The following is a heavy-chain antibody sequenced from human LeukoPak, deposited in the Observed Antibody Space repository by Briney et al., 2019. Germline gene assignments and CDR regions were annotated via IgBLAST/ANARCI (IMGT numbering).Heavy chain of an antibody. CDR3: TTDRLGGILWFGELGLV. CDR1: GLNFSNAW. CDR2: IKRKTDGGRK. D-gene: IGHD3-10*01. Sequence: PGRSLGLSCAATGLNFSNAWMNWVRQAPGKGLEWVGRIKRKTDGGRKDYAAVVKGRFTISRDDSKNTLYLQMNSLKTEDTAVYYCTTDRLGGILWFGELGLVGGQGTLVTVSS. J-gene: IGHJ4*02. V-gene: IGHV3-15*01.